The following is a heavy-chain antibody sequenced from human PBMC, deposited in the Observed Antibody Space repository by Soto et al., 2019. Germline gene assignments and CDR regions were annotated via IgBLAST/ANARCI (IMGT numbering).Heavy chain of an antibody. J-gene: IGHJ5*02. CDR3: VKNSGWFNT. D-gene: IGHD3-10*01. CDR2: IAGSGGIT. CDR1: GFTFGTTD. Sequence: QLLQSGGGLVQTGGSLTLSCAASGFTFGTTDMSWVRQAPGEGLVWVSTIAGSGGITYYADSVKGRFTISRDNSRNTVYLQMNSLRGDDTALYYCVKNSGWFNTWGQGALVTVSS. V-gene: IGHV3-23*01.